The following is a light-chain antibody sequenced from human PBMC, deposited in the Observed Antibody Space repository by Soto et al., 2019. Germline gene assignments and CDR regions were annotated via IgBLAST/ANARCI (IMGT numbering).Light chain of an antibody. Sequence: SVLTQQPSVSGAPGQRVTISCTGSSANIGAAYNVDWYQQLPGTAPKLLIYENNNRPSGVPDRFSGSKSGTSASLVISGLQSEDEAEYFCAGWDGSLKGFVFGTGTRGTVL. J-gene: IGLJ1*01. CDR3: AGWDGSLKGFV. CDR2: ENN. CDR1: SANIGAAYN. V-gene: IGLV1-40*01.